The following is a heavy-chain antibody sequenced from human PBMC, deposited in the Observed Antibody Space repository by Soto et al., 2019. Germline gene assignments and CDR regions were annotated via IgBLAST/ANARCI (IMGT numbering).Heavy chain of an antibody. V-gene: IGHV3-9*01. D-gene: IGHD2-15*01. CDR2: ISWNSETI. Sequence: EGQLVESGGALVQPGGSLRLYCGASGFTFDDYAMHWVRQAPGKGLEWVASISWNSETIGYGDSVKGRFTISRGKAKNSLKLQMNRLLPEDTALYFGLKDSVGGSSWYW. CDR1: GFTFDDYA. J-gene: IGHJ2*01. CDR3: LKDSVGGSSWYW.